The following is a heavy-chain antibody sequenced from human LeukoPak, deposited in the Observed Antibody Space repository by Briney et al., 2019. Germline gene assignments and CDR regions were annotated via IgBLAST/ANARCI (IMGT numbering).Heavy chain of an antibody. CDR2: IYYSGST. J-gene: IGHJ6*03. Sequence: PSETLSLTCTVSGGSISSYYWSWIRQPPGKGLEWIGYIYYSGSTNYNRSLKSRVTISVDTSKNQFSLKLSSVTAADTAVYYCAREVMITFGGVIDLTGMDVWGKGATVTVSS. V-gene: IGHV4-59*01. D-gene: IGHD3-16*02. CDR1: GGSISSYY. CDR3: AREVMITFGGVIDLTGMDV.